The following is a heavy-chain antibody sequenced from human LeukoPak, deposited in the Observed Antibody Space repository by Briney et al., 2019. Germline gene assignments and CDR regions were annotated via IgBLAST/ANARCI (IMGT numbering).Heavy chain of an antibody. CDR1: GGSFSGYY. CDR2: INHSGST. V-gene: IGHV4-34*01. Sequence: PSETLSLTCAVYGGSFSGYYWSWIRQPPGKGLEWIGEINHSGSTNYNPSLKSRVTISVDTSKNQFSLKLSSVTAADTAVYYCARGPNSSGWYVWFDPWGQGTLVTVSS. D-gene: IGHD6-19*01. J-gene: IGHJ5*02. CDR3: ARGPNSSGWYVWFDP.